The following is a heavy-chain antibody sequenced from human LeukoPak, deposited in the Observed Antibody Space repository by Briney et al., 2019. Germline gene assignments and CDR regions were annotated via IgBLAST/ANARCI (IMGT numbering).Heavy chain of an antibody. CDR2: LHHSGVT. CDR3: AIDRSGYYSIDY. J-gene: IGHJ4*02. Sequence: PSETLSLTCTVSGLSFSTGYYWAWIRQPPGMGLEYVGILHHSGVTYYKPSLKDRITMSIDTSKSQFSLKLSSVTAADTALYYCAIDRSGYYSIDYWGQGILAAVSS. V-gene: IGHV4-38-2*02. CDR1: GLSFSTGYY. D-gene: IGHD3-22*01.